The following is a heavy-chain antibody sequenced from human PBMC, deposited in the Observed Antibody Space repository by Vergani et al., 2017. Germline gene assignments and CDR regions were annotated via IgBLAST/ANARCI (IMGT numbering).Heavy chain of an antibody. Sequence: QLQLQQWGAGLLKPSETLSLTCAVYGGSFSGYYWSWIRQPPGKGLEWIGEINHSGSTNYNPSLKSRVSISVDMSKSQFSLNLSSVTAADTAVYYCARAYGDYLKTIDYWGQGTLVTVSS. J-gene: IGHJ4*02. CDR3: ARAYGDYLKTIDY. V-gene: IGHV4-34*01. CDR2: INHSGST. CDR1: GGSFSGYY. D-gene: IGHD4-17*01.